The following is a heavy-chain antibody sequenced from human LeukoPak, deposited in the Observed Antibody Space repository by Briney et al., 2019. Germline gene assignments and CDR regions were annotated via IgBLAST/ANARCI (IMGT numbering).Heavy chain of an antibody. Sequence: GGSLRLSCVASGFRFSNYGMHWVRQAPGKGLEWVAVISYDANLAYYADSVKGRFTISRDNSKNTLYLQMNSLKAEDTAVYYCARAAGTPKSCWGQGTLVTVSS. J-gene: IGHJ4*02. CDR3: ARAAGTPKSC. V-gene: IGHV3-30*03. D-gene: IGHD6-13*01. CDR2: ISYDANLA. CDR1: GFRFSNYG.